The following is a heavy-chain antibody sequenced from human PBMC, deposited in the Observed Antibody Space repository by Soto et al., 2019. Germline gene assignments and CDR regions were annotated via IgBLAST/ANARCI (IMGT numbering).Heavy chain of an antibody. CDR2: IKSKTDGGTT. CDR3: TTEMELRYFDWRRVSVDY. Sequence: GGSLRLSCAASGFTFSNAWMSWVRQAPGKGLEWVGRIKSKTDGGTTDYAAPVKGRFTISRDDSKNTLYLQMNSLKTEDTAVYYCTTEMELRYFDWRRVSVDYWGQGTLVTVSS. J-gene: IGHJ4*02. V-gene: IGHV3-15*01. CDR1: GFTFSNAW. D-gene: IGHD3-9*01.